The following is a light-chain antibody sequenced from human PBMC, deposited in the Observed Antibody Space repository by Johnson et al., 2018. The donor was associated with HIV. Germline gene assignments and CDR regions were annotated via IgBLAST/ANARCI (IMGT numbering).Light chain of an antibody. Sequence: QSVLTQPPSVSAAPGQKVTISCSGSSSNIGNNYVSWYQHLPGRAPKLLIYDNNKRPSGIPDRFSGSKSGTSATLGITGLQTGDEADYYCGTWDSSLSAGVFGTVTNVTVL. V-gene: IGLV1-51*01. J-gene: IGLJ1*01. CDR2: DNN. CDR3: GTWDSSLSAGV. CDR1: SSNIGNNY.